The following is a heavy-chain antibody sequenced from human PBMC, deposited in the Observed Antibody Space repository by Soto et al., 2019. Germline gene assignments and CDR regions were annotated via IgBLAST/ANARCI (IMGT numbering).Heavy chain of an antibody. CDR3: AREGDITAAFDY. Sequence: EVQVLESGGVLVQPGGSLRLSCVAPGLIFSNYAMSWVRQAPGKGLEWVSGISGSGDSPHYADSAKGRFTISRDNSKNTLFLQMNTLRAEDTAVYSCAREGDITAAFDYWGQGTLVTVSS. CDR2: ISGSGDSP. CDR1: GLIFSNYA. D-gene: IGHD6-13*01. J-gene: IGHJ4*02. V-gene: IGHV3-23*01.